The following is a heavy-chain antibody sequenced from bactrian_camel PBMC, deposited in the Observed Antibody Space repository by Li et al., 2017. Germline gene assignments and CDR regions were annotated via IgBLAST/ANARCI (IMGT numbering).Heavy chain of an antibody. CDR1: GFTFSSYA. D-gene: IGHD5*01. J-gene: IGHJ4*01. V-gene: IGHV3S31*01. Sequence: VQLVESGGGLVQPGGSLRLSCAASGFTFSSYAMSWVRRAPGKGLEWVSTINRGGDTTYYSDSAKGRFTISRDNTKNTLYLQMNSLKSEDTAMYYCATDRRGNRRGQGTQVTVS. CDR2: INRGGDTT. CDR3: ATDRRGNR.